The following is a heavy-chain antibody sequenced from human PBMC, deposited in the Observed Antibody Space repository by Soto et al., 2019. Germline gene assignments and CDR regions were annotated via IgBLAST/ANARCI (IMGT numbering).Heavy chain of an antibody. CDR3: ARERSKVVTRPDDFDI. Sequence: GGSLRLSCAASGFTFSSYAMHWVRQAPGKGLEWVAVISYDGSNKYYADSVKGRFTISRDNSKNTLYLQMNSLRAEDTAVYYCARERSKVVTRPDDFDIWGQGTMVTVSS. D-gene: IGHD2-21*02. CDR1: GFTFSSYA. J-gene: IGHJ3*02. CDR2: ISYDGSNK. V-gene: IGHV3-30-3*01.